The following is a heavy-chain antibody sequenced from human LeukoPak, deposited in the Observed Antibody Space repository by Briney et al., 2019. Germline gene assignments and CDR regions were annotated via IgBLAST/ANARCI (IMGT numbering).Heavy chain of an antibody. D-gene: IGHD1-26*01. CDR1: GFTFSSYW. V-gene: IGHV3-74*01. Sequence: PGGSLRLSCAASGFTFSSYWMHWVRQAPGKGLVWVSRINSEGASTSYADSVKGRFTISRDNSKNTLYLQMNSLRAEDTAVYYCARPTYSGSYYWFDYWGQGTLVTVSS. CDR3: ARPTYSGSYYWFDY. CDR2: INSEGAST. J-gene: IGHJ4*02.